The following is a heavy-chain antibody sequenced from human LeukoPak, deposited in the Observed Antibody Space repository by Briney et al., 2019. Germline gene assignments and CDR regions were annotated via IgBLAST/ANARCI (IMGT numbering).Heavy chain of an antibody. CDR2: ISERSSYI. V-gene: IGHV3-21*01. CDR3: ARSTRRQNDAFDI. CDR1: GFTFSSYS. J-gene: IGHJ3*02. Sequence: PGGSLRLSSAASGFTFSSYSVNWVRQAPGKGLEWVSSISERSSYIYYADSMKGRFTISRDNAKNSLYLQMNSLRAEDTAVYYCARSTRRQNDAFDIWGQGTVVTVSS.